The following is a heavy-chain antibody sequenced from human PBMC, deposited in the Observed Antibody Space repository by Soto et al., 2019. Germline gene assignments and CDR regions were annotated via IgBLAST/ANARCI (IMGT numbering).Heavy chain of an antibody. J-gene: IGHJ4*02. CDR2: IYYSGTT. V-gene: IGHV4-28*01. Sequence: SETLSLTCAVSGYSLSSNNWWRWIRRPPGKGLEWIGYIYYSGTTYYNPSLKSRVTMSVDTSKNQFSLKLTSVTAVDTAVYYCARREIQGPIDYWGQGTLVTVSS. CDR3: ARREIQGPIDY. D-gene: IGHD1-26*01. CDR1: GYSLSSNNW.